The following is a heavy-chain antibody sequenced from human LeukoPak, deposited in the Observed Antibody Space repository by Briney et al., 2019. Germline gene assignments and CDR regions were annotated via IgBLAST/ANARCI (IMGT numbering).Heavy chain of an antibody. V-gene: IGHV3-7*01. Sequence: PGGSLRLSCAASGFTFSHYWMTWVRQAPGKGLEWVAQINQDGSEEYYMDSVKARFTISRDDAKNTLYLQMDSLRAEDTAMYYCARGTGSYYSLGYWGQGTLVTVSS. D-gene: IGHD1-26*01. CDR3: ARGTGSYYSLGY. J-gene: IGHJ4*02. CDR1: GFTFSHYW. CDR2: INQDGSEE.